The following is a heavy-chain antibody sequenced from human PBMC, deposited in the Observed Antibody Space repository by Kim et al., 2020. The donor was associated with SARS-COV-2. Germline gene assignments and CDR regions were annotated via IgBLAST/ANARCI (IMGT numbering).Heavy chain of an antibody. Sequence: SYIYYADSVKGRFTNSRDNAKNSLYLQMNSLRAEDTAVYYCARFPGELDWGQGTLVTVSS. D-gene: IGHD1-26*01. V-gene: IGHV3-21*01. CDR2: SYI. J-gene: IGHJ4*02. CDR3: ARFPGELD.